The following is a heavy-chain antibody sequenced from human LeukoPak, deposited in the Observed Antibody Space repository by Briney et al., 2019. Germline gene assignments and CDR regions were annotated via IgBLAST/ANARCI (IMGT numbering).Heavy chain of an antibody. V-gene: IGHV4-4*07. J-gene: IGHJ4*02. D-gene: IGHD5-12*01. Sequence: SETLSLTCTVSGGSISSYYWSWIRQPAGKGLEWTGRIYTSGSTNYNPSLKSRVTMSVDTSKNQFSLKLSSVTAADTAVYYCARGYSGYGRRPLDYWGQGTLVTVSS. CDR3: ARGYSGYGRRPLDY. CDR1: GGSISSYY. CDR2: IYTSGST.